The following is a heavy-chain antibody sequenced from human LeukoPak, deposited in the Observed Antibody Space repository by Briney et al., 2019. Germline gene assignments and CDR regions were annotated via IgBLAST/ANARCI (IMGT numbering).Heavy chain of an antibody. CDR3: ASFYGSGSYSRAEY. Sequence: ASVKDSCRASGYTFTGYYMHGVRQAPGQGLEWMGWINPNSGGTNYAQKFQGRVTMTRDTSISTAYMELSRLRSDDTAVYYCASFYGSGSYSRAEYWLQGAQFTVSS. V-gene: IGHV1-2*02. CDR2: INPNSGGT. J-gene: IGHJ4*02. D-gene: IGHD3-10*01. CDR1: GYTFTGYY.